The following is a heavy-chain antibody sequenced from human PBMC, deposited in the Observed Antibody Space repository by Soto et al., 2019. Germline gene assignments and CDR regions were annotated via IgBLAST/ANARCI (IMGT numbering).Heavy chain of an antibody. D-gene: IGHD6-13*01. Sequence: QVQLVESGGGVVQPGRSLRLSCAASGFTFRSYGMHWVRQAPGKGLEWVAVISNDGSNKYYADSVKGQFTISRDTSKNTLYLQMNSLRAEDTAVYYCAKDYSTWCMDVWGQGTTVTVSS. J-gene: IGHJ6*02. CDR3: AKDYSTWCMDV. V-gene: IGHV3-30*18. CDR2: ISNDGSNK. CDR1: GFTFRSYG.